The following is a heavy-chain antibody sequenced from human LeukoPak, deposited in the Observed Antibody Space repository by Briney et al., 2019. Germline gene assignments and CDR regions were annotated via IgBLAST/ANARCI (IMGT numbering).Heavy chain of an antibody. CDR3: ARRIAVAGRYYFDY. CDR2: IYPGDSDT. D-gene: IGHD6-19*01. V-gene: IGHV5-51*01. J-gene: IGHJ4*02. CDR1: GYSFTSYW. Sequence: GGSLKISCKGSGYSFTSYWIGWVRQMPGKGLEWMGIIYPGDSDTRYSPSFQGQVNISADKSISTAYLQWSTLKASDTAMYYCARRIAVAGRYYFDYWGQGTLVTVPS.